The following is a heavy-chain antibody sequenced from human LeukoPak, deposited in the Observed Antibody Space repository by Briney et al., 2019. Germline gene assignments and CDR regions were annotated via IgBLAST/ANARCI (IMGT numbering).Heavy chain of an antibody. CDR2: IYYSGST. V-gene: IGHV4-30-4*07. CDR3: ARGVTFGGIVSHNFDN. Sequence: PSETLSLTCAVSDDSIGSGGYSWNWIRQPPGKELEWIGYIYYSGSTYYNPSLKSRVSISIDTSKNQFSLKLSSVTAADTAVYYCARGVTFGGIVSHNFDNWGQGTLITVSS. J-gene: IGHJ4*02. CDR1: DDSIGSGGYS. D-gene: IGHD3-16*01.